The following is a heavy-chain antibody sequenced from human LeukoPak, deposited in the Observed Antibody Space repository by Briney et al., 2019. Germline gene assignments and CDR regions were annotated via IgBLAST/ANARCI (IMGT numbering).Heavy chain of an antibody. CDR1: GFTVSSNY. V-gene: IGHV3-7*04. Sequence: PGGSLRLSCAASGFTVSSNYMSWVRQAPGKGPEWVAKIKHDGSQKYYVDSVRGRFTISRDNAKNSLYMQMNSLRAEDTAVYYCARYCSSTTCYNGEAPGMDVWGQGTTVTVSS. CDR2: IKHDGSQK. D-gene: IGHD2-2*02. J-gene: IGHJ6*02. CDR3: ARYCSSTTCYNGEAPGMDV.